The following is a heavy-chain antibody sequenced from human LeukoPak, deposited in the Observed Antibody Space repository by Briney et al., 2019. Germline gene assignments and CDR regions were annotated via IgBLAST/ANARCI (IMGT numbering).Heavy chain of an antibody. Sequence: SETLSLTCTVSGYSISSGYYWGWIRQPPGKGLEWIGSIYHSGSTYYNPSLKSRVTISVDTSKNQFSLKLSSVTAADTAVYYCARKDGDIWGQGTMVTVSS. J-gene: IGHJ3*02. CDR1: GYSISSGYY. CDR3: ARKDGDI. CDR2: IYHSGST. D-gene: IGHD5-24*01. V-gene: IGHV4-38-2*02.